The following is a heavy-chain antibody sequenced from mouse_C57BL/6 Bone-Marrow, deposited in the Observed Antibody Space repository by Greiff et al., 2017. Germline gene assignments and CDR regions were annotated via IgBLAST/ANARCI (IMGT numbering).Heavy chain of an antibody. CDR2: INPSNGGT. V-gene: IGHV1-53*01. J-gene: IGHJ2*01. D-gene: IGHD1-1*01. Sequence: QVQLQQPGTELVKPGASVKLSCKASGYTFTSYWMHWVKQRPGQGLAWIGNINPSNGGTNYNEKFKSKATLTVDKSSSTAYMQLRSLTSEDSAVYYCAIEGFIIMGNYFDYWGQGTTLTVSS. CDR1: GYTFTSYW. CDR3: AIEGFIIMGNYFDY.